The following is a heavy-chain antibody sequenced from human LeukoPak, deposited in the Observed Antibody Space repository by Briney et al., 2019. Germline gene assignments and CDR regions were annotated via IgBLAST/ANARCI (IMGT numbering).Heavy chain of an antibody. D-gene: IGHD4-17*01. J-gene: IGHJ4*02. CDR1: GFTVSSNY. CDR2: ISGSGGST. CDR3: ARRGSRFFDGDYGDY. V-gene: IGHV3-23*01. Sequence: GGSLRLSCAASGFTVSSNYMSWVRQAPGMGLEWVSAISGSGGSTYYADSVKGRFTISRDNSKNTLYLQMNSLRADDTAVYYCARRGSRFFDGDYGDYWGQGTLVTVSS.